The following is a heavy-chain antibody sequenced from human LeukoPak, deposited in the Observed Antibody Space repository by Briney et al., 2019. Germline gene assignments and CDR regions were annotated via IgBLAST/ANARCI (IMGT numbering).Heavy chain of an antibody. D-gene: IGHD2-8*01. CDR3: ARGDRLGYCTNGVCYPTDY. Sequence: GGSLRLSCAASGFSFSIYSMNWVRQAPGKGLEWVSSISGSSSYTYYADSVKGRFTISRDNAKNSLYLQMNSLRAEGTAVYYCARGDRLGYCTNGVCYPTDYWGQGTLVTVSS. V-gene: IGHV3-21*01. CDR1: GFSFSIYS. CDR2: ISGSSSYT. J-gene: IGHJ4*02.